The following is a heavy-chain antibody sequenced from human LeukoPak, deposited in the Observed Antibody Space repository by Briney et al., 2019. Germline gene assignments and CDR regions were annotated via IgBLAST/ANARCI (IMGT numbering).Heavy chain of an antibody. J-gene: IGHJ4*02. CDR2: IYYSGST. Sequence: SETLSLTCTVSGGSISSSRYYWGWIRQPPGKGLEWIGSIYYSGSTYYNPSLKSRVTISVDTSKNQFSLKLSSVTAADTAVYYCARQSEWELLYFDYWGQGTLVTVSS. D-gene: IGHD1-26*01. V-gene: IGHV4-39*01. CDR1: GGSISSSRYY. CDR3: ARQSEWELLYFDY.